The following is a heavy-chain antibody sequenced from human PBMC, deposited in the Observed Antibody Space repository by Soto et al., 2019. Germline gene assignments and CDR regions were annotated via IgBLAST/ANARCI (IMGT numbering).Heavy chain of an antibody. CDR3: ARDLLRVEYRGYFHAFVI. V-gene: IGHV1-46*01. CDR1: GYTFTRYY. J-gene: IGHJ3*02. Sequence: ASVKVSCKASGYTFTRYYVHWVRQAPAQGLEWMGIINPSGGSTGYAQKFQGRVTMTRDTSTSTVYMELSSLRSEDTAVYYCARDLLRVEYRGYFHAFVIWGQGTMVSV. D-gene: IGHD5-12*01. CDR2: INPSGGST.